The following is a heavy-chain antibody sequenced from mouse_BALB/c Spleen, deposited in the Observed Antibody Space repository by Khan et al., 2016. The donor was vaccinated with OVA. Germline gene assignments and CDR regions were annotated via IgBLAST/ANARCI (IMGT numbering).Heavy chain of an antibody. CDR1: GYSFASYW. D-gene: IGHD2-3*01. Sequence: EVQLQQSGTVLARPGASVKMSCKASGYSFASYWMHWIKQRPGQGLEWIGTIYPGISDTRYNQKFKGKATLTAVPSASTAYMDFSSLTNEDSAVYYCTRSYESYYFDYWGQGTTLTVS. J-gene: IGHJ2*01. CDR3: TRSYESYYFDY. V-gene: IGHV1-5*01. CDR2: IYPGISDT.